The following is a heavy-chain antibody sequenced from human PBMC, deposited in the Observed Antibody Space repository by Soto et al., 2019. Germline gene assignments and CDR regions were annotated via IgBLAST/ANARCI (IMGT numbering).Heavy chain of an antibody. CDR1: GFTFSSHW. CDR2: INSDGSST. CDR3: AKRHWKDPFDY. Sequence: GGSLRLSCAASGFTFSSHWMHWVRQAPGKGLVWVSRINSDGSSTNYADSVKGRFTISRDNSKNTLYLQMNSLRAEDTAVYYCAKRHWKDPFDYWGQGTLVTVSS. V-gene: IGHV3-74*01. J-gene: IGHJ4*02. D-gene: IGHD1-1*01.